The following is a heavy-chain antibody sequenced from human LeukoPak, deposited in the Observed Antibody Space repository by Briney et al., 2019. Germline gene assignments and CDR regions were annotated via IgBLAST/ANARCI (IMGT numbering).Heavy chain of an antibody. CDR3: ASAYGSGSYYPFDY. D-gene: IGHD3-10*01. V-gene: IGHV1-69*04. J-gene: IGHJ4*02. CDR2: IIPILGIA. Sequence: SVKVSCKASGGTFSSYAISWVRQAPGQGLEWMGRIIPILGIANYAQKFQGRVTITAGKSTSTAYMELSSLRSEDTAVYYCASAYGSGSYYPFDYWGQGTLVTVSS. CDR1: GGTFSSYA.